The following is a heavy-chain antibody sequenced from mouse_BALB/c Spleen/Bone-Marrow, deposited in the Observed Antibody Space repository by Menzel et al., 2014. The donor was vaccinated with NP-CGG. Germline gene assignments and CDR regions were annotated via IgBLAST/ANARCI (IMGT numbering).Heavy chain of an antibody. V-gene: IGHV5-9*02. CDR2: ISSGGSYT. J-gene: IGHJ4*01. D-gene: IGHD2-4*01. Sequence: EVMQVESGGGLVKPGGSLKLSCAASGFAFSSYDMSWVRQTPEKRLEWVATISSGGSYTYYPDSVKGRFTISRDNARNTLYLQMSSLRSEDTALYYCARVLRVYAMDYWGQGTSVTVSS. CDR3: ARVLRVYAMDY. CDR1: GFAFSSYD.